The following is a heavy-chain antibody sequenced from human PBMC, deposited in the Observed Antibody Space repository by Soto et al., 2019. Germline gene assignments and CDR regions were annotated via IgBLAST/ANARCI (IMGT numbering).Heavy chain of an antibody. V-gene: IGHV4-39*01. CDR1: GGSISSSSYY. CDR3: ARRVFVWGSYRYFYWFDP. Sequence: QLQLQESGPGLVKPSETLSLTCTVSGGSISSSSYYWGWIRQPPGKGLEWIGSIYYSGSTYYNPSLKSRVTISVDTSKNQFSLKLSSVTAADTAVYYCARRVFVWGSYRYFYWFDPWGQGTLVTVSS. J-gene: IGHJ5*02. D-gene: IGHD3-16*02. CDR2: IYYSGST.